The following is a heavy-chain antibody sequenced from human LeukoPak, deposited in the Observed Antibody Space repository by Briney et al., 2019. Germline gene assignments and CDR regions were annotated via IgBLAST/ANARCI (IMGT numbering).Heavy chain of an antibody. V-gene: IGHV4-34*01. CDR2: INHSGST. J-gene: IGHJ4*02. CDR1: GGPFSGYY. Sequence: SETLSLTCAVYGGPFSGYYWSWVRQPPGKGLEWIGEINHSGSTNYNPSLKSRVTISVDTSKTQFSLKLSSVTAADTAVYYCASGYDSSGYSAAYWGQGTLVTVSS. D-gene: IGHD3-22*01. CDR3: ASGYDSSGYSAAY.